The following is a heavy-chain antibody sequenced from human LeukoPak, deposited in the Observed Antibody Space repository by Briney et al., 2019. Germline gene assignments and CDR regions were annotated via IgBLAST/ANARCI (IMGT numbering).Heavy chain of an antibody. Sequence: PGGSLRLSWAASGFTVSSNYMTWVRQAPGKGLEWVSVIYSGGNTYYADSVKGRFTISRDNTKNTVYLQMNSLRADDTAVYYCARDVGFIVGATPGAFDIWGQGTMVTVSS. CDR3: ARDVGFIVGATPGAFDI. J-gene: IGHJ3*02. V-gene: IGHV3-66*01. CDR2: IYSGGNT. D-gene: IGHD1-26*01. CDR1: GFTVSSNY.